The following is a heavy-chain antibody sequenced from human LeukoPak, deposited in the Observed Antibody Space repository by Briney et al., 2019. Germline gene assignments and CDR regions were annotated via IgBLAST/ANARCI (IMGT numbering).Heavy chain of an antibody. CDR2: ISGIGGST. CDR1: GFTFSSCS. CDR3: AKVIYGDYGAFDI. Sequence: GGSLRLSCAASGFTFSSCSLRWVRQAPGKGLEGVSAISGIGGSTYYADSVKGRFTISRDNSKNTLYLQMNSLRAEDTAVYYCAKVIYGDYGAFDIWGQGTMVTVSS. J-gene: IGHJ3*02. D-gene: IGHD4-17*01. V-gene: IGHV3-23*01.